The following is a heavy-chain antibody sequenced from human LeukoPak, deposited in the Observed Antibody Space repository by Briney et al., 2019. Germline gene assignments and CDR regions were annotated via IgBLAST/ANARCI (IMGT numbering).Heavy chain of an antibody. Sequence: PSETLSLTCTVSGGSISNSSYYWGWIRQPPGKGLECIGTIYYTGNTNYNPSLKSRVTISVDTSKNQVSLKLSSVTAADTAVYYCARDTMSYSGSYYDRPSNWFDPWGQGTLVTVSS. CDR3: ARDTMSYSGSYYDRPSNWFDP. J-gene: IGHJ5*02. CDR1: GGSISNSSYY. CDR2: IYYTGNT. D-gene: IGHD1-26*01. V-gene: IGHV4-39*07.